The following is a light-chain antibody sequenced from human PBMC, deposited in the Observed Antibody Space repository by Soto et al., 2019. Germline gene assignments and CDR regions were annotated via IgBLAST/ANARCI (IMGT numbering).Light chain of an antibody. Sequence: DLQMTQSPSSLSASVGDRVTITCRASQGISNYLAWYQQKPGKVPKLLIYAASTLQSGVPSRFSGRGSGTDFTLTISSLQPEDVATSYCRKYNSSQFSFDPGTKVDIK. CDR1: QGISNY. V-gene: IGKV1-27*01. CDR2: AAS. J-gene: IGKJ3*01. CDR3: RKYNSSQFS.